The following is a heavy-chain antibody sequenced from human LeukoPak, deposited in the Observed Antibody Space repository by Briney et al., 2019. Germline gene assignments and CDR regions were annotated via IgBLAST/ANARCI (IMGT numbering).Heavy chain of an antibody. CDR2: ISSSGSTI. CDR1: GFTFSDYY. J-gene: IGHJ4*02. V-gene: IGHV3-11*01. CDR3: ARVKQLATYYDFWSGYSGYYFDY. D-gene: IGHD3-3*01. Sequence: PGGSLRLSCAASGFTFSDYYMSWIRQAPGKGLEWVSYISSSGSTIYYADSVKGRFTISRDNAKTSLYLQMNSLRAEDTAVYYCARVKQLATYYDFWSGYSGYYFDYWGQGTLVTVSS.